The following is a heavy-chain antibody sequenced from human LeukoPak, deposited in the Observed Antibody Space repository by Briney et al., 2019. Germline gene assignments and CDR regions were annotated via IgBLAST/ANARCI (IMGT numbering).Heavy chain of an antibody. CDR3: ARDLRYFDL. J-gene: IGHJ2*01. CDR1: GGSISSYY. V-gene: IGHV4-59*01. CDR2: IYYSGST. Sequence: SETLSLTCSVSGGSISSYYWSWIRQPPGKGLEWIGYIYYSGSTNYNPSLKSRVTISVDTSKNQFSLKLSSVTAADTAVYYCARDLRYFDLWGRETLVSVSS.